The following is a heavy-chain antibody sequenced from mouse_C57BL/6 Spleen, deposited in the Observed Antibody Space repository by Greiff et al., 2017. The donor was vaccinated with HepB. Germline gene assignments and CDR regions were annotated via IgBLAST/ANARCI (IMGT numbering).Heavy chain of an antibody. V-gene: IGHV1-63*01. CDR3: ARSLYDYSAWFAY. D-gene: IGHD2-4*01. Sequence: VQRVESGAELVRPGTSVKMSCKASGYTFTNYWIGWAKQRPGHGLEWIGDIYPGGGYTNYNEKFKGKATLTADKSSSTAYMQFSSLTSEDSAIYYCARSLYDYSAWFAYWGQGTLVTVSA. J-gene: IGHJ3*01. CDR1: GYTFTNYW. CDR2: IYPGGGYT.